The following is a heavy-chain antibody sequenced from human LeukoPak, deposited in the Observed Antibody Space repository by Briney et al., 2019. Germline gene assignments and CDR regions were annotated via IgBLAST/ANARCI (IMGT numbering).Heavy chain of an antibody. CDR2: INAGNGNT. J-gene: IGHJ6*02. CDR3: ARDEQDKALLWFGELSGEGVSGMDV. CDR1: GYTFTSYA. Sequence: ASVKVSCKASGYTFTSYAMHWVRQAPGQRLEWMGWINAGNGNTKYSQKFQGRVTITRDTSASTAYMELSSLRSEDTAVYYCARDEQDKALLWFGELSGEGVSGMDVWGQGTTVTVSS. V-gene: IGHV1-3*01. D-gene: IGHD3-10*01.